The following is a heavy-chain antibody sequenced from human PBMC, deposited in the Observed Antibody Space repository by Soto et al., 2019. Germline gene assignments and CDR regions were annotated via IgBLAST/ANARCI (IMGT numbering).Heavy chain of an antibody. J-gene: IGHJ2*01. CDR3: ARDSIVGATNWYFDL. V-gene: IGHV3-33*01. CDR2: IWYDGSNK. D-gene: IGHD1-26*01. CDR1: GFTFSSYG. Sequence: QVQLVESGGGVVQPGRSLRLSCAASGFTFSSYGMHWVRQAPGKGLEWVAGIWYDGSNKYYADSVKGRFTISRDNSKNTLYLQMNSLRAEDTAVYYCARDSIVGATNWYFDLWGRGTLVTVSS.